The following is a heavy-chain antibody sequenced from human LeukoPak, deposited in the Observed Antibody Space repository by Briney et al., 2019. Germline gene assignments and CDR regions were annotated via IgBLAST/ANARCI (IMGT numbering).Heavy chain of an antibody. V-gene: IGHV3-11*01. D-gene: IGHD4-17*01. CDR1: GFTFSDYY. Sequence: AGGSLRLSCAASGFTFSDYYMSWIRQAPGKGLEWVSFISSSGSTIYYADSVKGRFTISRDNAKNSLYLQMNSPRAEDTAVYYCASGGDYDETWPFDYWGQGTLVTDSS. CDR3: ASGGDYDETWPFDY. J-gene: IGHJ4*02. CDR2: ISSSGSTI.